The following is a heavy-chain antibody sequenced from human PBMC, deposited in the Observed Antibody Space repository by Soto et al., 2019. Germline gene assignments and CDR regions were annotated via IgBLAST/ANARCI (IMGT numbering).Heavy chain of an antibody. CDR3: ATAKISSSSG. J-gene: IGHJ4*02. D-gene: IGHD6-6*01. Sequence: GGSLRLSCAASGFTFSSYAMHWVRQAPGKGLEWVAVISYDGSNKYYADSVKGRFTISRDNSKNTLYLQMNSLRAEDTAVYYCATAKISSSSGWGQGTLVTVYS. V-gene: IGHV3-30-3*01. CDR2: ISYDGSNK. CDR1: GFTFSSYA.